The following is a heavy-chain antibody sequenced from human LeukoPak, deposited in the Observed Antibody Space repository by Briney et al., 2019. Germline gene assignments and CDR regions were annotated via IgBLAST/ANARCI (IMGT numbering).Heavy chain of an antibody. CDR3: ANSVDSQFPYFDY. V-gene: IGHV3-30*02. CDR2: IRYDGSNK. D-gene: IGHD2-21*01. CDR1: GFTFSSYG. J-gene: IGHJ4*02. Sequence: PGGSLRLSCAASGFTFSSYGMHWVRQAPGKGLEWVAFIRYDGSNKYYADSVKGRFTISRDNSKNTLYLQMNSLRAEDTAVYYCANSVDSQFPYFDYWGQGTLVTVSS.